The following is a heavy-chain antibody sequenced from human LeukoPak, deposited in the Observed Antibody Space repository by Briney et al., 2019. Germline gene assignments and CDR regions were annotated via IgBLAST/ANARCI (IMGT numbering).Heavy chain of an antibody. Sequence: GASVKVSCKASEYTFTSYDINWVRQATGQGLEWMGWMNPNTLNTGYAQKFQGRVTMTRNTSISTAYMELSSLRSEETAVYYCATNYYDSSGYYSNWGQGTLVTVSS. CDR2: MNPNTLNT. D-gene: IGHD3-22*01. V-gene: IGHV1-8*01. CDR3: ATNYYDSSGYYSN. J-gene: IGHJ4*02. CDR1: EYTFTSYD.